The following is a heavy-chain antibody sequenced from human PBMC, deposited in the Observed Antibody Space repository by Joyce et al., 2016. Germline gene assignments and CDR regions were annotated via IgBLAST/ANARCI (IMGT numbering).Heavy chain of an antibody. CDR2: IYYSGNS. Sequence: PGKGLEWIGYIYYSGNSFYSPSLQSRVTISVDTSKNQFYLHLNSVTAADTAVYYCARVTGKTREWYFDFWGQGTLATVSS. J-gene: IGHJ4*02. D-gene: IGHD3-3*01. V-gene: IGHV4-31*02. CDR3: ARVTGKTREWYFDF.